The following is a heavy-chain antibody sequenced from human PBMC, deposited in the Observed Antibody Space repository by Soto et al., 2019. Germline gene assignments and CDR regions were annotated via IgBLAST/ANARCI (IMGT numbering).Heavy chain of an antibody. CDR1: GLCFTNFA. J-gene: IGHJ4*02. CDR2: IGASGDIT. D-gene: IGHD2-21*02. Sequence: GGSLRLSCAACGLCFTNFAMSWVRQAPGKGLEWVAGIGASGDITWYADSVKGRLSISRDNSKNTLYLQLNSLRFEDTAVYYCAKDDFTDRGDDYFDYWGPGTLVTVSS. CDR3: AKDDFTDRGDDYFDY. V-gene: IGHV3-23*01.